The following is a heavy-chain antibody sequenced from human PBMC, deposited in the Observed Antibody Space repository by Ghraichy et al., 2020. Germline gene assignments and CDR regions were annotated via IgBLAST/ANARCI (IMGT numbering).Heavy chain of an antibody. CDR1: GGFMNTFY. CDR2: VFYRGNT. J-gene: IGHJ2*01. CDR3: ARGERYFDV. D-gene: IGHD3-16*01. Sequence: SETLSLTCSVSGGFMNTFYWSWLRQSPGKGLEWIGNVFYRGNTNYNPSLKSRVTIFIDTSKNQFFLNLTSVTAADTAVYYCARGERYFDVWGRGPLVLVSS. V-gene: IGHV4-59*01.